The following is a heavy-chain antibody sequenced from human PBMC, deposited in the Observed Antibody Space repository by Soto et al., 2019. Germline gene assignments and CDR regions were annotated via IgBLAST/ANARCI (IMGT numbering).Heavy chain of an antibody. CDR2: ISYDGSNK. CDR1: GFTFSSYA. J-gene: IGHJ6*02. V-gene: IGHV3-30-3*01. D-gene: IGHD6-13*01. CDR3: AREAKSGSWYHPYYYYGMDV. Sequence: QVQLVESGGGVVQPGRSLRLSCAASGFTFSSYAMHWVRQAPGKGLEWVAVISYDGSNKYYADSVKGRFTISRDNSKNTXYXXMNSLRAEDTAVYYCAREAKSGSWYHPYYYYGMDVWGQGTTVTVSS.